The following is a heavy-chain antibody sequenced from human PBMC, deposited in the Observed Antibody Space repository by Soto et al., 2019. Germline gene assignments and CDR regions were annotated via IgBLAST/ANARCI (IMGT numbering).Heavy chain of an antibody. D-gene: IGHD3-22*01. CDR1: GYTFTSYG. V-gene: IGHV1-18*01. CDR3: ARDRDTYYYDSSGYPYYYYGMDV. CDR2: ISAYNGNT. J-gene: IGHJ6*02. Sequence: QVQLVQSGAEVKKPGASVKVSCKASGYTFTSYGISWVRQAPGQGLEWMGWISAYNGNTNYAQKLQGRVTMTTDTSTSIAYMELRSLRSDDTAVYYCARDRDTYYYDSSGYPYYYYGMDVWGQGTTVTVSS.